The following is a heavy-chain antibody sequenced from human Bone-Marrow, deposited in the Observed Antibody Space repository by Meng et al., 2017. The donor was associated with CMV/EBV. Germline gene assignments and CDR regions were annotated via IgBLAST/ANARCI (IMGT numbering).Heavy chain of an antibody. Sequence: GSSQKICYPASGFTFSSYAMSWVRQAPGKGLEWVSAISGSGGSTYYADSVKSRFTISRDNSKNTLYLQMNSLRAEDTAVYYCAKDRAATIHFDYWGQGKLVTVYS. D-gene: IGHD5-24*01. J-gene: IGHJ4*02. CDR2: ISGSGGST. CDR1: GFTFSSYA. V-gene: IGHV3-23*01. CDR3: AKDRAATIHFDY.